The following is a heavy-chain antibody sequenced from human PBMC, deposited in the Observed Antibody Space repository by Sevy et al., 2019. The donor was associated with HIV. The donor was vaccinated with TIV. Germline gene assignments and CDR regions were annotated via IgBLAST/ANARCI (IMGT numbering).Heavy chain of an antibody. CDR2: IRRKDYGGAT. J-gene: IGHJ4*02. Sequence: GGSLRLSCTGSGFTFGDYAMSWFRQAPGMGLEWVGFIRRKDYGGATEYAASVKGRFTISRDDSKSNADLQMNSLKTEDTAVYYCTRGYYYDSSGYSDYWGQGTLVTVSS. D-gene: IGHD3-22*01. V-gene: IGHV3-49*03. CDR1: GFTFGDYA. CDR3: TRGYYYDSSGYSDY.